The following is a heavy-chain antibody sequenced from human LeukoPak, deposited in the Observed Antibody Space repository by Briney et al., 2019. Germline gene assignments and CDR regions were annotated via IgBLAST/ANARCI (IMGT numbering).Heavy chain of an antibody. Sequence: PSGTLSLTCAVSGGSISSSNWWSWVRQPPGKGLEWIGEIYHSGSTNYNPSLKSRVTISVDTSKNQFSLKLSSVTAADTAVYYCARGVVVAATDWFDPWGQGTLVTVSS. CDR3: ARGVVVAATDWFDP. D-gene: IGHD2-15*01. V-gene: IGHV4-4*02. CDR1: GGSISSSNW. J-gene: IGHJ5*02. CDR2: IYHSGST.